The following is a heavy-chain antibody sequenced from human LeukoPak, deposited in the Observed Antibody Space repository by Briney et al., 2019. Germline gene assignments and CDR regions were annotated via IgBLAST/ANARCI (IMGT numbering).Heavy chain of an antibody. V-gene: IGHV3-23*01. D-gene: IGHD3-22*01. CDR2: ISASGGST. J-gene: IGHJ3*02. Sequence: GGSLRLSCAASGLTFSRYAMSGVRQAPGKGLEWVSAISASGGSTYYADSVKGRFTISRDNSKNTLYLQMNSLRVEDTAVYYCAKEVYYFDTSGLYSFAFDIWGQGTMVTVPS. CDR3: AKEVYYFDTSGLYSFAFDI. CDR1: GLTFSRYA.